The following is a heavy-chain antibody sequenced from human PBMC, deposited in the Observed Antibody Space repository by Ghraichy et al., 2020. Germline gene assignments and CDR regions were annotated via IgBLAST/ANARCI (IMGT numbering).Heavy chain of an antibody. D-gene: IGHD2-8*01. CDR3: ARYCTNGVCYPGDAFDI. CDR2: IYYSGST. J-gene: IGHJ3*02. V-gene: IGHV4-39*01. CDR1: GGSISSSSYY. Sequence: ESLNISCTVSGGSISSSSYYWGWIRQPPGKGLEWIGSIYYSGSTYYNPSLKSRVTISVDTSKNQFSLKLSSVTAADTAVYYCARYCTNGVCYPGDAFDIWGQGTMVTVSS.